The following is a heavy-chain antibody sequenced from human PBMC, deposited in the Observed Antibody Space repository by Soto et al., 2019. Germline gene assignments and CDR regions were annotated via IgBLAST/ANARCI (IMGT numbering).Heavy chain of an antibody. V-gene: IGHV1-18*01. Sequence: ASVKVSFKASGYTFTSYGISWVRQAPGQGLEWMGWISAYNGNTNYAQKLQGRVTMTTDTSTSTAYMELRSLRSDDTAVYYCARAVLVVIGDYFDYWGQGTLVTVSS. D-gene: IGHD3-22*01. CDR3: ARAVLVVIGDYFDY. J-gene: IGHJ4*02. CDR1: GYTFTSYG. CDR2: ISAYNGNT.